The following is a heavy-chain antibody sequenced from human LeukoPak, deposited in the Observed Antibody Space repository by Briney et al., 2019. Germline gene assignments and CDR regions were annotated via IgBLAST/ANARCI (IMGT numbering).Heavy chain of an antibody. Sequence: QPGGSLRLSCAASGFTFDTYAMSWVRQAPGKGLEWVSAISGSGGSTYYADSVKGRFTISRDNSKNTLYLQMNSLRAEDTAVYYCAKGGLAAAGTSSHFDYWGQGTLVTVSS. CDR3: AKGGLAAAGTSSHFDY. J-gene: IGHJ4*02. CDR1: GFTFDTYA. CDR2: ISGSGGST. D-gene: IGHD6-13*01. V-gene: IGHV3-23*01.